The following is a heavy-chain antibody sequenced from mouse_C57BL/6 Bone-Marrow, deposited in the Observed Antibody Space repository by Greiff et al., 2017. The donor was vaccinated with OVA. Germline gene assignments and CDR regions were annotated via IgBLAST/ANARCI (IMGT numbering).Heavy chain of an antibody. D-gene: IGHD6-1*01. CDR1: GFTFSDYG. V-gene: IGHV5-17*01. CDR2: ISSGSSTI. CDR3: ASGRQPMGFYAMDY. J-gene: IGHJ4*01. Sequence: EVKLMESGGGLVKPGGSLKLSCAASGFTFSDYGMHWVRQAPEKGLEWVAYISSGSSTIYYADTVKGRFTISRDNAKNTLFLQMTSLRSEDTAMYYCASGRQPMGFYAMDYWGQGTSVTVSS.